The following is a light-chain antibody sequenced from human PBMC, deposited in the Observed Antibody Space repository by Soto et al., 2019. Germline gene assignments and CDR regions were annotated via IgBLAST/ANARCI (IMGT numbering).Light chain of an antibody. CDR3: SSYTSSSSLWV. V-gene: IGLV2-14*01. CDR1: SSDVGGYNY. J-gene: IGLJ1*01. CDR2: DVS. Sequence: QSALTQPASVSGSPGQSITISCTGTSSDVGGYNYVSWYQQHPGKAPKLMIYDVSNRPSGVSNRFSGSKSGNRASLTMSGLQAEDEADYYCSSYTSSSSLWVFGTGTKLTVL.